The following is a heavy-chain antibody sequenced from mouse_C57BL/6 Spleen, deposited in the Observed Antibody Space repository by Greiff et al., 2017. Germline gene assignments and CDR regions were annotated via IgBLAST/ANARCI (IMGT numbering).Heavy chain of an antibody. J-gene: IGHJ2*01. CDR2: IYPRDGST. CDR1: GYTFTSYD. V-gene: IGHV1-85*01. D-gene: IGHD2-2*01. CDR3: ARYPHYGYDGGFDY. Sequence: QVQLQQSGPELVKPGASVKLSCKASGYTFTSYDINWVKQRPGPGLEWIGWIYPRDGSTKYNEKFKGKATLTVDTSSSTAYMELHSLTSEDSAVYCCARYPHYGYDGGFDYWGQGTTLTVSS.